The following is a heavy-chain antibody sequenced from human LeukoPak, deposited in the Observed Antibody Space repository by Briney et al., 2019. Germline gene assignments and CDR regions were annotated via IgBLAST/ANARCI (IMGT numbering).Heavy chain of an antibody. Sequence: GGSLRLSCADSEFTFSSYTMNWVRQAPGKGLEWISYITGSSSTLYYADSVKGRFTISRDNATNSLYLQMNSLRAEDTAVYYCARRLIAATATSAFDIWGQGTMVTVSS. CDR2: ITGSSSTL. D-gene: IGHD6-13*01. CDR1: EFTFSSYT. V-gene: IGHV3-48*04. CDR3: ARRLIAATATSAFDI. J-gene: IGHJ3*02.